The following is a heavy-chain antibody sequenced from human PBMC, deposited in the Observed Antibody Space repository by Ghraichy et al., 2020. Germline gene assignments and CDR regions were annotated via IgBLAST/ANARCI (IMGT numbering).Heavy chain of an antibody. V-gene: IGHV4-59*08. CDR3: ARQDYDILTGYPGVPDY. CDR1: GGSISGSY. Sequence: SETLSLTCTVSGGSISGSYWSWIRQPPGKGLEWIGYIYYSGSTSYNPSLKSRVTISVDTSKNQFSLKLSSVTAADTAVYYCARQDYDILTGYPGVPDYWGQGTLVTVSS. CDR2: IYYSGST. J-gene: IGHJ4*02. D-gene: IGHD3-9*01.